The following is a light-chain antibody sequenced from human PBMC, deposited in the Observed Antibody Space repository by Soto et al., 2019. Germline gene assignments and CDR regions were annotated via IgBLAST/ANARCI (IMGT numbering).Light chain of an antibody. CDR1: QSIDSW. CDR3: QPYNSYSRT. V-gene: IGKV1-5*03. CDR2: KAS. J-gene: IGKJ1*01. Sequence: DIQMTQSPSTLSASVGDRVTITCRASQSIDSWLAWYQHKPGKAPKLLIFKASTLETGVPSRFSGSGSETELTLTISSLQPDDSATYYCQPYNSYSRTFGQGTKVDIK.